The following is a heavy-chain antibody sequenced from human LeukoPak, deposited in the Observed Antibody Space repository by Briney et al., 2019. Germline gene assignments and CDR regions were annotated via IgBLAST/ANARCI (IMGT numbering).Heavy chain of an antibody. J-gene: IGHJ1*01. CDR3: ATYSSLNTREFQY. D-gene: IGHD3-22*01. V-gene: IGHV3-7*01. CDR1: GLTFSRDW. Sequence: PGGSLRLSCEASGLTFSRDWMGWVRQAPGKGLEWVANIRQDGGETYYGDSVKGRFIISRDNAKNSLFLQMNRLRAEDTAVYYCATYSSLNTREFQYWGRGTLVTVSP. CDR2: IRQDGGET.